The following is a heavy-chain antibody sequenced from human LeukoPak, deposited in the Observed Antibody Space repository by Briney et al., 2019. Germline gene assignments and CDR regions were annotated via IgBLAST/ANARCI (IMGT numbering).Heavy chain of an antibody. CDR2: IYTSGSI. D-gene: IGHD6-19*01. CDR1: GGSISSYY. J-gene: IGHJ4*02. CDR3: ARDSRSGWYEYYFDY. V-gene: IGHV4-4*07. Sequence: SETLSLTCTVSGGSISSYYWSWTRQPAGKGLEWIGRIYTSGSINYNPSLKSRVTMSVDTSKNQFSLKLSSVTAADTAVYYCARDSRSGWYEYYFDYWGQGTLVTVSS.